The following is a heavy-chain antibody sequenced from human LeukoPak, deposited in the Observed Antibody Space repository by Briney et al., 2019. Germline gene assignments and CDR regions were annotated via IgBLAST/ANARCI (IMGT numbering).Heavy chain of an antibody. D-gene: IGHD4-17*01. J-gene: IGHJ4*02. Sequence: SESLSLTCTVSGGSISSSSYYWGWIRQPPGKGLEWIGSIYYSGSTYYNPSLKSRVTISVDRSKNQFSLKLSSVTAADTAVYYCARMGNPSTVTTDYWGQGTLVTVSS. CDR1: GGSISSSSYY. CDR2: IYYSGST. V-gene: IGHV4-39*07. CDR3: ARMGNPSTVTTDY.